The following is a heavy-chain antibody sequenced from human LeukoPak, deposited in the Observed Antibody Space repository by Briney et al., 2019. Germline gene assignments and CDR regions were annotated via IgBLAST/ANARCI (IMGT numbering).Heavy chain of an antibody. D-gene: IGHD3-10*01. V-gene: IGHV3-23*01. CDR1: GFTFSLSG. CDR2: ISISGGTT. Sequence: SGGSLRLSCAASGFTFSLSGMSWVRQAPGMGLEWLSAISISGGTTYYADSVKGRFTISSDNSKSILYLQMSSLTAEDTAVYYCARGRESGDYWGQGTLVTVSS. J-gene: IGHJ4*02. CDR3: ARGRESGDY.